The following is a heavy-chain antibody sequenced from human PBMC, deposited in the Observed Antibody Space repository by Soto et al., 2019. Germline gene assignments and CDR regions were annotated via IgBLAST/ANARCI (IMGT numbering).Heavy chain of an antibody. CDR2: IYYSGST. CDR1: GGSISSYY. V-gene: IGHV4-59*01. D-gene: IGHD3-3*01. J-gene: IGHJ4*02. Sequence: PSETLSLTCTVSGGSISSYYWSWIRQPPGKGLEWIGYIYYSGSTNYNPSLKSRVTISVDTSKNQFSLKLSSVTAADTAVYYCARDGGGYYGNGIDYWGQGTLVTVSS. CDR3: ARDGGGYYGNGIDY.